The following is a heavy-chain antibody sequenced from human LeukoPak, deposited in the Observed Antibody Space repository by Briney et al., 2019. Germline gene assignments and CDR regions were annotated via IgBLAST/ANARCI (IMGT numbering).Heavy chain of an antibody. CDR3: AKGLHGSSGLDY. CDR1: GFTFSSSG. V-gene: IGHV3-30*02. J-gene: IGHJ4*02. D-gene: IGHD3-22*01. CDR2: IRYDGSDK. Sequence: PGGSLRLSCAASGFTFSSSGMHWVRQAPGKGLEWVAFIRYDGSDKYYADSVKGRFTISRDNSKNTLYLQMNSLRAEDTAVYYCAKGLHGSSGLDYWGQGTLVTVSS.